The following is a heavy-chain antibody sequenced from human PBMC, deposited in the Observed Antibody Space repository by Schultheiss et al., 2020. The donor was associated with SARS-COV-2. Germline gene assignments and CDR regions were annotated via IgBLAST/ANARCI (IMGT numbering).Heavy chain of an antibody. J-gene: IGHJ4*02. V-gene: IGHV4-34*01. CDR2: IYYSGST. CDR3: ARVGSSSYYFDY. Sequence: GSLRLSCAASGFTFSDYYMSWIRQAPGKGLEWIGSIYYSGSTNYNPSLKSRVTMSVDTSKNQFSLKLSSVTAADTAVYYCARVGSSSYYFDYWGQGTLVTVSS. D-gene: IGHD6-6*01. CDR1: GFTFSDYY.